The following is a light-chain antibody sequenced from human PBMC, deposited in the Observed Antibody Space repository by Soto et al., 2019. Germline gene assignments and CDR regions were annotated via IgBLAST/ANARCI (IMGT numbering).Light chain of an antibody. J-gene: IGLJ1*01. Sequence: QSALTQPASVSGPPGQSITISCTGISSDVGSYIYVSWYQHHPGKAPKLLIYDVSNRPSGVSNRFSGSKSGNTASLTISGLQAEDEAEYYCVSYTTFSSYVFGTGTKVTVL. CDR3: VSYTTFSSYV. V-gene: IGLV2-14*01. CDR1: SSDVGSYIY. CDR2: DVS.